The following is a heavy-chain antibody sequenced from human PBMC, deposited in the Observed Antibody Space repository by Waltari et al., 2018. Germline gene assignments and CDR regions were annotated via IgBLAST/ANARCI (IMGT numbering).Heavy chain of an antibody. V-gene: IGHV4-59*13. CDR2: ISHTGNT. D-gene: IGHD4-17*01. J-gene: IGHJ6*03. CDR1: GGSMSNFY. CDR3: ARGDGDLDYDYYYMDV. Sequence: VQPQESGPGLVKPSETLSLTCTVSGGSMSNFYWSWIRQPPGKGPEWIGYISHTGNTNCNPALKGRVIISVDTSKKQFSLKVSSLTAADTAVYYCARGDGDLDYDYYYMDVWGKGTTVTVSS.